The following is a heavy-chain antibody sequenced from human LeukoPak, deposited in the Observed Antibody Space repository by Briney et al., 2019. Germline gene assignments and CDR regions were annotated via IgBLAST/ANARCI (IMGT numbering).Heavy chain of an antibody. Sequence: SETLSLTCTVSGGSISSCYWSCIWQPPGKGLEWIGYIYYSGSTNYNPSLKSRVTISVDTSKNQFSLKLSSVTAADTAVYYCARGPYCSSTSCYQGWFDPWGQGTLVTVSS. CDR1: GGSISSCY. CDR3: ARGPYCSSTSCYQGWFDP. V-gene: IGHV4-59*01. D-gene: IGHD2-2*01. J-gene: IGHJ5*02. CDR2: IYYSGST.